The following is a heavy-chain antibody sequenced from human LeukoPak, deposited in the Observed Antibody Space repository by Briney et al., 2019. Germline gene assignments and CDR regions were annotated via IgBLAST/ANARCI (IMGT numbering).Heavy chain of an antibody. CDR1: GYSFANYW. CDR2: MFPRDSDI. Sequence: GESLKISCKGSGYSFANYWIGWVRQMPGKGLERMGIMFPRDSDISYSPSFQGQVTISADKSNNIAYLQWSSLKASDSAMYFCARGMRAAAGSGVFYFDNWGQGTLVSVSS. V-gene: IGHV5-51*01. CDR3: ARGMRAAAGSGVFYFDN. D-gene: IGHD6-13*01. J-gene: IGHJ4*02.